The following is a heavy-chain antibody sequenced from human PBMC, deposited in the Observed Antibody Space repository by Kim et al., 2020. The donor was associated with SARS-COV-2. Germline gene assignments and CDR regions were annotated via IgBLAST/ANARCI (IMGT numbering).Heavy chain of an antibody. V-gene: IGHV3-74*01. D-gene: IGHD2-15*01. CDR3: ARDGGGGFGPDLDI. J-gene: IGHJ4*02. Sequence: YADSVKGRFTLSRDNAKNTLFLQMNSLRADDTAVYYCARDGGGGFGPDLDIWGQGTLVTVSS.